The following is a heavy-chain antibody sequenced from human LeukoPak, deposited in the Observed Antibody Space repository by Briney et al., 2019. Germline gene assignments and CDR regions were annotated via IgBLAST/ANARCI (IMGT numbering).Heavy chain of an antibody. J-gene: IGHJ6*03. CDR3: ARYCSSTSCYARTRSYYYYMDV. CDR1: GGSFSGDY. V-gene: IGHV4-34*01. CDR2: INHSGST. Sequence: PSETLSLTCAVYGGSFSGDYWSWIRQPPGKGLEWIGEINHSGSTNYNPSLKSRVTISVDTSKNQFSLKLSSVTAADTAVYYCARYCSSTSCYARTRSYYYYMDVWGKGTTVTVSS. D-gene: IGHD2-2*01.